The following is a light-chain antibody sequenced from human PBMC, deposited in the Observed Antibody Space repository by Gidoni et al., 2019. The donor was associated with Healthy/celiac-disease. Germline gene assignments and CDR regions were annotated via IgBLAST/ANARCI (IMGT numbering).Light chain of an antibody. Sequence: SYELTQPPPVSGAPGQTASVNCSGDKLGDKYSCWYQQKPGQSPVLVIYQDSKRPSGIPERFSGSNSGNTATLTLSGTQAMDEADYYYQAWDSSTFVVFGGGTKLTVL. V-gene: IGLV3-1*01. J-gene: IGLJ2*01. CDR1: KLGDKY. CDR3: QAWDSSTFVV. CDR2: QDS.